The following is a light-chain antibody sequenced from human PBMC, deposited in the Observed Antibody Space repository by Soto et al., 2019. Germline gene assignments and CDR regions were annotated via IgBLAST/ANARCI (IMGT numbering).Light chain of an antibody. J-gene: IGLJ1*01. CDR2: YVS. CDR3: QVWDSSSDHSYV. Sequence: SYELTQPPSVSVAPGKTARITCGGNNIGSKSVHWYQQKPGQAPVLVIYYVSDRPSGIPERFSGSNSGNTATLTISRVEAGDEADYYCQVWDSSSDHSYVFGTGTQLTVL. CDR1: NIGSKS. V-gene: IGLV3-21*04.